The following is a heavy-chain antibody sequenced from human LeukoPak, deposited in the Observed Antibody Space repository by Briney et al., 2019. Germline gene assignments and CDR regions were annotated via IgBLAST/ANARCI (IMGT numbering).Heavy chain of an antibody. CDR2: IIPIFGTA. V-gene: IGHV1-69*05. J-gene: IGHJ4*02. CDR3: ARDSLVAAAGKAFDY. CDR1: GYTFTSYG. D-gene: IGHD6-13*01. Sequence: SVKVSCKASGYTFTSYGISWVRQAPGQGLEWMGGIIPIFGTANYAQKFQGRVTITTHESTSTAYMELSSLRSEDTAVYYCARDSLVAAAGKAFDYWGQGTLVTVSS.